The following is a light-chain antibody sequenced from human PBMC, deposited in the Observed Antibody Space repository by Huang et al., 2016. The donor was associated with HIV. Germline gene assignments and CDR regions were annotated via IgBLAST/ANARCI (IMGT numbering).Light chain of an antibody. CDR3: QQYYTIPYT. CDR1: QNVLSNFNNKNY. J-gene: IGKJ2*01. CDR2: WAS. Sequence: DIVMTQSPDSLAVSLGERATINCKSSQNVLSNFNNKNYVAWYQKKPGQPPKLLIYWASTREAEVPDRFSGNGSGTDFTLTISCLQAADVAVYYCQQYYTIPYTFGQGTKVGIK. V-gene: IGKV4-1*01.